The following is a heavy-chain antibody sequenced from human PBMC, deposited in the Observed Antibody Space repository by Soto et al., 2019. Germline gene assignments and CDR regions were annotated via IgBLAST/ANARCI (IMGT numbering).Heavy chain of an antibody. V-gene: IGHV4-34*01. Sequence: SETLPLTCAVYGGSFSGYYWSWIRQPPGKGLEWIGEINHSGSTNYNPSLKSRVTISVDTSKNQFSLKLSSVTAADTAVYYCASFRKRGYSYGYYFDYWGQGTLVTVSS. CDR3: ASFRKRGYSYGYYFDY. CDR1: GGSFSGYY. J-gene: IGHJ4*02. D-gene: IGHD5-18*01. CDR2: INHSGST.